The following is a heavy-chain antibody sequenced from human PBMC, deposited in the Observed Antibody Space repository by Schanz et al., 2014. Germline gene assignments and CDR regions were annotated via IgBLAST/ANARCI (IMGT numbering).Heavy chain of an antibody. CDR2: ISYSGNT. CDR1: GPSITSSTYY. Sequence: QLQLRESGPGLVKPSETLSLICSVSGPSITSSTYYWGWIRQPPGKGPEWIGSISYSGNTYYTPPLKSRVPFSLDPPKTQFPLKLPSVPAADTAVYYCARPSSVVGITGWFDTWGQGTLVTVSS. D-gene: IGHD3-22*01. V-gene: IGHV4-39*01. J-gene: IGHJ5*02. CDR3: ARPSSVVGITGWFDT.